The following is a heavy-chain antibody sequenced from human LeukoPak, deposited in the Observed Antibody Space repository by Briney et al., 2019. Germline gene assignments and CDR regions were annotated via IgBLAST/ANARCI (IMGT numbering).Heavy chain of an antibody. CDR3: ARVSPEIVVVTGTGAPDY. Sequence: GGSLRLSCAASGFTFSSYVMSWVRQAPGKGLEWVSTISGSGGSTYYADSVKGRFTISRDNSKNTVYLQMNSLRAEDTAVYYCARVSPEIVVVTGTGAPDYWGQGTLVTVSS. J-gene: IGHJ4*02. D-gene: IGHD2-21*02. V-gene: IGHV3-23*01. CDR2: ISGSGGST. CDR1: GFTFSSYV.